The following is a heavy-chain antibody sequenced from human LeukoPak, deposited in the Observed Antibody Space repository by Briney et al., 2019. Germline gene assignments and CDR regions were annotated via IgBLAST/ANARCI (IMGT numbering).Heavy chain of an antibody. D-gene: IGHD3-3*02. CDR3: ATRIF. Sequence: GGSLRLSCAASGFAVSGDYMSWVRQAPGKGLDWVSIIHRDDRTYYADSAKGRFTISRDISKNTLYLQMNVLRAEDTAVYYCATRIFWGQGTLVTVSS. CDR1: GFAVSGDY. V-gene: IGHV3-53*01. J-gene: IGHJ4*02. CDR2: IHRDDRT.